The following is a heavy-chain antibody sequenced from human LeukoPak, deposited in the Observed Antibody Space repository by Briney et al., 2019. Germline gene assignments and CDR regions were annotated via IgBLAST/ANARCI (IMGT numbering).Heavy chain of an antibody. V-gene: IGHV5-51*01. J-gene: IGHJ4*02. CDR1: GYSFTNYW. CDR2: IYPGDSDT. Sequence: RGESLKISCKGSGYSFTNYWIAWVRQMPGKGLEWMGIIYPGDSDTRSSPSFQGQVTISADKSISTAYLQWSSLKASDTAMYYCARGPDDYGDTPFGYWGQGTLVTVSS. D-gene: IGHD4-17*01. CDR3: ARGPDDYGDTPFGY.